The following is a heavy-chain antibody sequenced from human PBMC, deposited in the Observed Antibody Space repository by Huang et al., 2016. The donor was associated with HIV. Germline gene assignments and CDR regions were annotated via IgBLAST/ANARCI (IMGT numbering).Heavy chain of an antibody. CDR3: VTSRKTISGGRVGWFDP. J-gene: IGHJ5*02. CDR2: FDAIEGGT. D-gene: IGHD3-3*01. CDR1: GKSVSEVA. V-gene: IGHV1-24*01. Sequence: QVQLVQFGAEVKKPGASVKVSCTVSGKSVSEVAMPWVRQAPGKGLEWRGGFDAIEGGTVYPQKFQGRGSMTEETSTDTAYMELSGLRSDDTAVYYCVTSRKTISGGRVGWFDPWGQGTLVTVSS.